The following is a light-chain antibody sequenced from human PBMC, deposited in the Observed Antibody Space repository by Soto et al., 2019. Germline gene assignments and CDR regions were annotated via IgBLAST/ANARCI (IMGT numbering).Light chain of an antibody. CDR2: DDS. Sequence: SYELTQPPSVSVAPGQTARITCGGNNIGSKSVHWCQQKPGQAPVLVVYDDSDRPPGIPERFSGSNSGNTTTLTISRVEAGDEADSYCQVWDSSSDHPGVFGTGTKVTVL. J-gene: IGLJ1*01. V-gene: IGLV3-21*02. CDR1: NIGSKS. CDR3: QVWDSSSDHPGV.